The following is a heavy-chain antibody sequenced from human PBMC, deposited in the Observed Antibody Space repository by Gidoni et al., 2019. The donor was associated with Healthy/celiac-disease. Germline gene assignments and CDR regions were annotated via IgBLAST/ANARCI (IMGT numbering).Heavy chain of an antibody. Sequence: GKGRFTISRDDSKNTAYLQMNSLKTEDTAVYYCTRRGGYDILTGRNYYGMDAWGQGTTVTVSS. D-gene: IGHD3-9*01. J-gene: IGHJ6*02. CDR3: TRRGGYDILTGRNYYGMDA. V-gene: IGHV3-73*01.